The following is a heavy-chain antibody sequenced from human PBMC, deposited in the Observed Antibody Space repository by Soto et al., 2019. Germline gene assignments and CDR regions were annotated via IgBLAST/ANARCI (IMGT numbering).Heavy chain of an antibody. CDR3: ARDSYYYDSSGYYTSDY. V-gene: IGHV1-18*04. J-gene: IGHJ4*02. CDR2: ISAYNGNT. D-gene: IGHD3-22*01. CDR1: GYTFTSYG. Sequence: QVQLVQSGAEVKKPGASVKVSCKASGYTFTSYGISWVRQAPGQGLEWMGWISAYNGNTNYAQKLQCRVTMTTDTSTSTAYMELRSLRSDDTAVYYCARDSYYYDSSGYYTSDYWGQGTLVTVSS.